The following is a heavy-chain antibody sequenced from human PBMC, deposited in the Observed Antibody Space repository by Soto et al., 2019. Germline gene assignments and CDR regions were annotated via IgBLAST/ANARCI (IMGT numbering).Heavy chain of an antibody. J-gene: IGHJ3*02. V-gene: IGHV3-9*01. Sequence: EVQLVESGGGLVQPGRSLRLSCAASGFTFDDYAMHWVRQAPGKGLEWVSGISWNSGSIGYADSVKGRFTISRDNAKNSFYMKMNSLRAEDTALYYCEKDMTVGPGDDYGAPEGLDDAFDIWGQGTMVTVSS. CDR2: ISWNSGSI. CDR1: GFTFDDYA. D-gene: IGHD4-17*01. CDR3: EKDMTVGPGDDYGAPEGLDDAFDI.